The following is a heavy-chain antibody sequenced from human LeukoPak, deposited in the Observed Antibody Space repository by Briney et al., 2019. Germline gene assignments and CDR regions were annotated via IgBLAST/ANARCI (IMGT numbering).Heavy chain of an antibody. D-gene: IGHD3-22*01. CDR2: ISAYNGNT. CDR1: GYTFTSYG. J-gene: IGHJ4*02. V-gene: IGHV1-18*01. Sequence: GASVKVSCKASGYTFTSYGISWVRQAPGQGLEWMGWISAYNGNTNYAQKLQGRVTMTTDTSTSTAYMELSRLRSDDTAVYYCARVRQGDSSGYYYFDYWGQGTLVTVSS. CDR3: ARVRQGDSSGYYYFDY.